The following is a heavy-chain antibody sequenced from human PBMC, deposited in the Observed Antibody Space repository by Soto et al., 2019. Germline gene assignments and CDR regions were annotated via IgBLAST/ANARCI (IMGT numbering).Heavy chain of an antibody. CDR1: GYTFTDFD. V-gene: IGHV1-8*01. CDR3: ARYFDPLDV. Sequence: QVHLVQSGAVLKKPGASVKVSCKASGYTFTDFDINWVRQAPGQGLEWMGWMSPSTGNTGYAQKFEGRVYMTADTSISTAYMELRGLRSDDTAVYYCARYFDPLDVWGQGTTVGVSS. J-gene: IGHJ6*02. D-gene: IGHD3-9*01. CDR2: MSPSTGNT.